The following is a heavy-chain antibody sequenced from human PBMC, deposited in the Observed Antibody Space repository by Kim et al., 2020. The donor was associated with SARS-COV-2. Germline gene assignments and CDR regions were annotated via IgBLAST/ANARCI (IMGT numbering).Heavy chain of an antibody. V-gene: IGHV4-61*02. CDR3: ARTKYQITMKADYYFDY. CDR2: VYSSGST. J-gene: IGHJ4*02. CDR1: GDSINSGGHY. Sequence: SETLSLTCNVSGDSINSGGHYWSWIRQPAGKGLEWIGRVYSSGSTHYNPSLKSRATLSLDTSKNQFSLKLTSVTAADTAVYYCARTKYQITMKADYYFDYWGQGTLVTVSS. D-gene: IGHD3-22*01.